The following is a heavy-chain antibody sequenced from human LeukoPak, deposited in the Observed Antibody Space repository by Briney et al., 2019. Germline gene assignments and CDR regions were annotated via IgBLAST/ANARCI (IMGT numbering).Heavy chain of an antibody. CDR3: ATQVGSLGNYFDY. CDR2: IYRGGST. V-gene: IGHV3-66*01. D-gene: IGHD1-26*01. J-gene: IGHJ4*02. Sequence: GGSLRLSCAASGFTDSSNYMSWVREAPGKGLKCVSVIYRGGSTDYPDSVKARYSISRHNSKDTLYLHLNSRRVEDRRVYYWATQVGSLGNYFDYWGQGTLVTVSS. CDR1: GFTDSSNY.